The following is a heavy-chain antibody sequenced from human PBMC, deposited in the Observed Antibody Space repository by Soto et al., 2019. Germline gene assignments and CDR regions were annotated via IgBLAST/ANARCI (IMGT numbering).Heavy chain of an antibody. CDR2: INPNSGGT. D-gene: IGHD2-21*02. CDR1: GYTFTGYY. V-gene: IGHV1-2*04. CDR3: ARGSRVTAVRGYFDY. J-gene: IGHJ4*02. Sequence: ASVKVSCKASGYTFTGYYMHWVRQAPGQGLEWMGWINPNSGGTNYAQKFQGWVTMTRDTSISTAYMELSRLRSDDTAVYYCARGSRVTAVRGYFDYWGQGTLVTVSS.